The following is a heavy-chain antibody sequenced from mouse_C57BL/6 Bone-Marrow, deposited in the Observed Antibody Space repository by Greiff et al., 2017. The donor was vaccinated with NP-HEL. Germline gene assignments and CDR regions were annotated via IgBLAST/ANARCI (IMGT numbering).Heavy chain of an antibody. V-gene: IGHV8-8*01. J-gene: IGHJ1*03. Sequence: QVTLKESGPGILQPSQTLSLTCSFSGFSLSTFGMGVGWIRQPSGKGLEWLAHIWWDDDKYYNPALKSRLTISKDTSKNQVFLKIANVDTADTATYYCARPHYYGSSYAWYFDVWGTGTTVTVSS. D-gene: IGHD1-1*01. CDR1: GFSLSTFGMG. CDR2: IWWDDDK. CDR3: ARPHYYGSSYAWYFDV.